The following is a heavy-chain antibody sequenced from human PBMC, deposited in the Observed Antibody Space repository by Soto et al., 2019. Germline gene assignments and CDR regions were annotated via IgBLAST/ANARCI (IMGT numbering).Heavy chain of an antibody. CDR2: IYYSGST. CDR3: ARNLAAGDY. J-gene: IGHJ4*02. D-gene: IGHD6-13*01. Sequence: SETLSLTCTVSGGSISSGGYYWSWIRQHPGKGLEWIGYIYYSGSTYYNPSLKSRVTISVDTSKNQFSLELTSLTSEDTAVYYCARNLAAGDYWGQGTLVTVSS. V-gene: IGHV4-31*03. CDR1: GGSISSGGYY.